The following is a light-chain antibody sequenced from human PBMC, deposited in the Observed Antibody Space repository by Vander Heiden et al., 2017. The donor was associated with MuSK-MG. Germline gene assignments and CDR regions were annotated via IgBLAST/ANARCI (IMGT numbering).Light chain of an antibody. CDR3: SSYTSSSSVV. CDR2: DVS. J-gene: IGLJ2*01. Sequence: QSALTQPASVSGSPGQSSTIPCTGNSSEGGGYNYVPWYQQPPGNAPNLMIYDVSNRPSGVSNRFSGSKSGTTASLTISGLQAEDEAYYYCSSYTSSSSVVFGGGTKLTVL. V-gene: IGLV2-14*01. CDR1: SSEGGGYNY.